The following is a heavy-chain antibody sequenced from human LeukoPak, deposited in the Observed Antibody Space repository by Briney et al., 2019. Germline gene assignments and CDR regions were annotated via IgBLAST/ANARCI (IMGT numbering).Heavy chain of an antibody. V-gene: IGHV3-23*01. CDR1: GFTSNNYA. CDR3: AKWADFWSGYSFYYFDY. D-gene: IGHD3-3*01. J-gene: IGHJ4*02. Sequence: PGGSLRLSCAASGFTSNNYAMSWVRQAPGKGLEWVSTISVGGDGAYGAYYADSVKGRFSISRDNSKNTLYLQMNSLRAEDTAVYYCAKWADFWSGYSFYYFDYWGQGTLVTVSS. CDR2: ISVGGDGAYGA.